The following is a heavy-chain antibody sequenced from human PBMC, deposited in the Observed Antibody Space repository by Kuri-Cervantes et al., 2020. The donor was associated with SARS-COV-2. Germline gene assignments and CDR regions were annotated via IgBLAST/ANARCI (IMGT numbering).Heavy chain of an antibody. CDR2: IYTSGST. CDR1: GGSISSYY. D-gene: IGHD3-16*02. V-gene: IGHV4-4*07. Sequence: SETLSLTCTVSGGSISSYYWSWIRQPAGRGLEWIGRIYTSGSTNYNLSLKSRVTMSVDTSKNQFSLKLSSVTAADTAVYYCARLSPPKDAFDIWGQGTMVTVSS. CDR3: ARLSPPKDAFDI. J-gene: IGHJ3*02.